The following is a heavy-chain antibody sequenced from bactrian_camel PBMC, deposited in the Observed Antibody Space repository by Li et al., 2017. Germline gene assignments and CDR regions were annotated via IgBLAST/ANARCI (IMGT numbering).Heavy chain of an antibody. J-gene: IGHJ4*01. V-gene: IGHV3S1*01. CDR2: IYTRLSSI. CDR3: AAADEIATGIWEYNY. Sequence: HVQLVESGGGSAQAGGSLRLACRITVYRYPRNCMGWFRQAPGKESEAVAAIYTRLSSIFYADSVKGRFTISQDNNWNTLNLQMDRLKPEDTAIYYCAAADEIATGIWEYNYWGQGTQVTVS. CDR1: VYRYPRNC. D-gene: IGHD4*01.